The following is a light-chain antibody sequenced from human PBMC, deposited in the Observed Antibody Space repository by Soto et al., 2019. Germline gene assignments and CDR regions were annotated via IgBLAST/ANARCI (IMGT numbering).Light chain of an antibody. J-gene: IGKJ1*01. CDR3: QQLKSYPQT. V-gene: IGKV1-5*03. CDR1: QNIDNW. CDR2: KAS. Sequence: DVQMTQSPSTLSASVGDRVTITCRASQNIDNWLAWYQQKPRKAPKLLIYKASSLESGVPSRFSGSGSGTEFTLTISSLEPDDFATYYCQQLKSYPQTFGQGTKVE.